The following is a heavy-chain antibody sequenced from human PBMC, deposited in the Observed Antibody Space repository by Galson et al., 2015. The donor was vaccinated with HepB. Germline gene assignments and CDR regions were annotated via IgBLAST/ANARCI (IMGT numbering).Heavy chain of an antibody. J-gene: IGHJ4*02. CDR1: GYTFTGYK. V-gene: IGHV1-2*02. D-gene: IGHD5-12*01. CDR3: ATAPPLYGGTPSPKDY. Sequence: SVKVSCKASGYTFTGYKINWVRQAPGQGLEWMGWIDHKNGDTYYAQKFQGRVTMTRGTSISTAYMQLTSLRSDDTALYYCATAPPLYGGTPSPKDYWGQGTVVT. CDR2: IDHKNGDT.